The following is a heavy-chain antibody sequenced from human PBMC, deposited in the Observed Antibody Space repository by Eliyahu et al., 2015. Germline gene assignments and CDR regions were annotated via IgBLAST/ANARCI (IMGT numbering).Heavy chain of an antibody. CDR2: IKSKADGGTT. CDR3: TTEYSSGWYPVVG. Sequence: EVQLVESGGGLVKPGGSLXLSCAAAGFTLSQAWMSWVRQGPGKGLGWVGRIKSKADGGTTDYAAPVKGRFTISRDDSKNTLYLQMNSLKNEDTAVYYCTTEYSSGWYPVVGWGQGTLVTVSS. J-gene: IGHJ4*02. V-gene: IGHV3-15*01. CDR1: GFTLSQAW. D-gene: IGHD6-19*01.